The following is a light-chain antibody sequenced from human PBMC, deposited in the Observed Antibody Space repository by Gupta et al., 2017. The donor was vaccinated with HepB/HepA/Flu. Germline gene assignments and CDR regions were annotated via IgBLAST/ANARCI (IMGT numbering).Light chain of an antibody. J-gene: IGLJ2*01. V-gene: IGLV2-14*03. CDR1: SSDVGGYNY. CDR2: DVS. Sequence: QSALTQPASVSGSPGQSITISCTGTSSDVGGYNYVSRYQQHPGKAPKLMINDVSNRPSGVSNRFSGSKSGNTASLTISGLQAEDEADYYCSSYTSSSTLVVFGGGTKLTVL. CDR3: SSYTSSSTLVV.